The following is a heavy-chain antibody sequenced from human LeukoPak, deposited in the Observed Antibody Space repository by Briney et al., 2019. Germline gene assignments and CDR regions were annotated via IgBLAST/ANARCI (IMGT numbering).Heavy chain of an antibody. CDR1: EFTFSSYW. D-gene: IGHD3-10*01. CDR3: ATTGSYYKADY. Sequence: GGSLRLSCAASEFTFSSYWMSWVRQAPGKGLEWVANIKPDGSEKYYLDSVKGRFTISRDNAKNSLYLQMSSLRAEDTAVYFCATTGSYYKADYWGQGTLVTVSS. CDR2: IKPDGSEK. V-gene: IGHV3-7*01. J-gene: IGHJ4*02.